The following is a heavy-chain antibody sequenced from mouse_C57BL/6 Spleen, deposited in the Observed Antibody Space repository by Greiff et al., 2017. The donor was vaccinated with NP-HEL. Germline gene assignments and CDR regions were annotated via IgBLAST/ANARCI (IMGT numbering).Heavy chain of an antibody. CDR1: GFTFSDYY. J-gene: IGHJ1*03. CDR3: ARFYDYAWYFDV. V-gene: IGHV5-16*01. D-gene: IGHD2-4*01. CDR2: INYDGSST. Sequence: EVKLMESEGGLVQPGSSMKLSCTASGFTFSDYYMAWVRQVPEKGLEWVANINYDGSSTYYLDSLKSRFIISRDNAKNILYLQMSSLKSEDTATYYCARFYDYAWYFDVWGTGTTVTVSS.